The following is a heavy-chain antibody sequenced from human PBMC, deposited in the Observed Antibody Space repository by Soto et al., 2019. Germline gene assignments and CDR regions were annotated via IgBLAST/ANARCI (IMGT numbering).Heavy chain of an antibody. CDR2: ISSSSSYI. Sequence: PGGSLRLSCAASGFTFSSYSMNWVRQAPGKGLEWVSSISSSSSYIYYADSVKGRFTISRDNAKNSLYLQMNSLRAEDTAVYYCARDSDSSGYYYISGAFDIWGQGTMVTVSS. D-gene: IGHD3-22*01. J-gene: IGHJ3*02. V-gene: IGHV3-21*01. CDR3: ARDSDSSGYYYISGAFDI. CDR1: GFTFSSYS.